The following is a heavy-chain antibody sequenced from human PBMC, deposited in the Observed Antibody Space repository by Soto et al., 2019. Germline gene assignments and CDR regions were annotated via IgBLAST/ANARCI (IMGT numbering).Heavy chain of an antibody. V-gene: IGHV4-30-2*05. J-gene: IGHJ4*02. CDR3: ARVGGFGATTTEY. D-gene: IGHD3-10*01. CDR1: GGSINSGYYS. Sequence: SETLSLTCVVSGGSINSGYYSWSWIRQPPGKGLEWIGYIYYSGSTYYNPSLKSRVTISVDTSKNQFSLKLSSVTAADTAVYYCARVGGFGATTTEYWGQGTLVTVSS. CDR2: IYYSGST.